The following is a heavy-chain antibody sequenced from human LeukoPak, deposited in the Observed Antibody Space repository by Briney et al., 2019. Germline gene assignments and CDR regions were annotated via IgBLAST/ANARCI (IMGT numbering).Heavy chain of an antibody. V-gene: IGHV3-30*18. CDR2: ISYDGGNK. CDR3: AKDTAVDTAYDIDY. D-gene: IGHD5-18*01. CDR1: GFTFSSYG. Sequence: PGGSLRLSCAASGFTFSSYGMHWVRQAPGKGLEWVAVISYDGGNKYYADSVKGRFTISRDNSKNTLYLQMNSLRAEDTAVYYCAKDTAVDTAYDIDYWGQGTLVTVSS. J-gene: IGHJ4*02.